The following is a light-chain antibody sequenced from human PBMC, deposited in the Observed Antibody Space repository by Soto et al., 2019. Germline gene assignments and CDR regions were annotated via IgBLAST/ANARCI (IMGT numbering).Light chain of an antibody. Sequence: DIQMTQSPSAMSASVGDRVTITCRASQGISHYLTWFQQKPGKVPKRLIYDASSLQSGVPSRFSGNGSGTEFTLTIISLQPEDSATYYCLQHNNYSWTFGHGTRVEIK. CDR3: LQHNNYSWT. V-gene: IGKV1-17*03. CDR1: QGISHY. J-gene: IGKJ1*01. CDR2: DAS.